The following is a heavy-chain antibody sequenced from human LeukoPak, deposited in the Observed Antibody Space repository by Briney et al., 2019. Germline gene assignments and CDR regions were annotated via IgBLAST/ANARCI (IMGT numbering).Heavy chain of an antibody. V-gene: IGHV6-1*01. CDR2: TYYRSKWYN. D-gene: IGHD3-22*01. J-gene: IGHJ5*02. Sequence: SQTLSLTCAISGDSVSSNSAAWNWIGQSLSRGLEWLGRTYYRSKWYNNYAVSVKSRITINPDTSKNQFSLQLNSVTPDDTAVYYCAREYSQEQLLSWGQGTLVTVSS. CDR3: AREYSQEQLLS. CDR1: GDSVSSNSAA.